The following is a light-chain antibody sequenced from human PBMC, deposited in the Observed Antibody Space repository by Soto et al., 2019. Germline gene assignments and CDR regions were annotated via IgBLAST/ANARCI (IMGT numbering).Light chain of an antibody. CDR1: QSISNH. J-gene: IGKJ1*01. CDR2: AAS. Sequence: IWMTQSPSLLSASTGDRVIITCRASQSISNHLNWYQQKPGKAPKLLIFAASSLQSGVPPRFSGSGSGTDFTLAISSLQPEDSATYYCLQDINYPWTFGQGTKVDIK. V-gene: IGKV1-6*01. CDR3: LQDINYPWT.